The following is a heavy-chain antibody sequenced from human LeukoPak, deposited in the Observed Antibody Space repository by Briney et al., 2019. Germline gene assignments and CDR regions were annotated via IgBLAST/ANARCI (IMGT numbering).Heavy chain of an antibody. D-gene: IGHD3-10*01. CDR3: AKARQGSGSYLYRGMDV. V-gene: IGHV3-23*01. CDR1: GFTFSTYA. Sequence: GGSLRLSCAASGFTFSTYAMSWVRQATGKGLDWVSSISGSGGRTYYADSVKGRFTISRDNSKNTLYLQMNSLRAEDTAVYYCAKARQGSGSYLYRGMDVWGQGTTVTVSS. J-gene: IGHJ6*02. CDR2: ISGSGGRT.